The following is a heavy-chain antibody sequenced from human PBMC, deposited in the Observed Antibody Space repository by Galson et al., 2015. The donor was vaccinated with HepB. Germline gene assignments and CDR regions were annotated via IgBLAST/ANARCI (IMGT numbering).Heavy chain of an antibody. CDR2: INTSGGST. J-gene: IGHJ3*02. CDR1: GFTSSTYA. V-gene: IGHV3-23*01. D-gene: IGHD2-8*01. CDR3: ANEWGVYRVAFDI. Sequence: SLRLSCAASGFTSSTYAMSWVRQAPGKGLEWVSGINTSGGSTYYADSVKGRFTISRDNSKNTLYLQMNSLRAEDTAVYYCANEWGVYRVAFDIWGQGTMATVSS.